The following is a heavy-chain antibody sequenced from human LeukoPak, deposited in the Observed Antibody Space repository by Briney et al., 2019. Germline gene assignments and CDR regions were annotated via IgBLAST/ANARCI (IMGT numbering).Heavy chain of an antibody. CDR2: ISSSGSTI. Sequence: PGGSLRLSCAASGFTFSDYYMSWIGQAPGKGLEWVSYISSSGSTIYYADSVKGRFTISRDNAKNSLYLQMNSLRAEDTAVYYCTRDYYYDSSGLDAFDIWGQGTMVTVSS. CDR1: GFTFSDYY. CDR3: TRDYYYDSSGLDAFDI. D-gene: IGHD3-22*01. V-gene: IGHV3-11*01. J-gene: IGHJ3*02.